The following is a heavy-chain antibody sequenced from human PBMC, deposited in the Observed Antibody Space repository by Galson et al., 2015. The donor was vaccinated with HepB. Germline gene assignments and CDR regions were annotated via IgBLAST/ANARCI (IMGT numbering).Heavy chain of an antibody. V-gene: IGHV3-64D*06. D-gene: IGHD6-19*01. CDR2: ISSNGGST. CDR1: GFTFSSYA. Sequence: SLRLSCAASGFTFSSYAMHWVRQAPGKGLEYVSAISSNGGSTYYADSVKGRFTISRDNSKNTLYLQMSSLRAEDTAVYYCVKDFTVAGGDYWGQGTLVTVSS. J-gene: IGHJ4*02. CDR3: VKDFTVAGGDY.